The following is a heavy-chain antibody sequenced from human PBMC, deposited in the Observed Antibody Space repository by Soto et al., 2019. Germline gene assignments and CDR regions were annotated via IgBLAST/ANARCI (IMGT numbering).Heavy chain of an antibody. CDR3: ARLVVAASVHWYFDL. V-gene: IGHV4-31*03. CDR1: GGSISSGGYY. J-gene: IGHJ2*01. D-gene: IGHD2-15*01. CDR2: IYYSGST. Sequence: QVQLQESGPGLVKPSQTLSLTCTVSGGSISSGGYYWSWIRQHPGKGLEWIGYIYYSGSTYYNPSLKRRVTISVDTSKNQFSLKLSSVTAADTAVYYCARLVVAASVHWYFDLWGRGTLVTVSS.